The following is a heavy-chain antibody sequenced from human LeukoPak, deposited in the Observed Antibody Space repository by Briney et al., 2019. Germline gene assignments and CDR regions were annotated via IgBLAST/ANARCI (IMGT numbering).Heavy chain of an antibody. CDR2: SSGSSSNT. V-gene: IGHV3-21*01. CDR3: ARPPSTSAWSNSVDD. D-gene: IGHD6-19*01. J-gene: IGHJ4*02. Sequence: GGSLRLSCTASGFIFSSNSMNWVRQAPCQGLELVASSSGSSSNTYYADSVQGRFTISRDNAKTSLYLQMGSLRAEDTAVYYCARPPSTSAWSNSVDDWGQGTLVTVSS. CDR1: GFIFSSNS.